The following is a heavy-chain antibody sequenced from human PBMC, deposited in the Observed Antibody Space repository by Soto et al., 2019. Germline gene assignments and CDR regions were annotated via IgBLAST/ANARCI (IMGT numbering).Heavy chain of an antibody. CDR1: GFTCSSIA. CDR3: ANIVNSGYKTDY. V-gene: IGHV3-23*01. D-gene: IGHD3-22*01. CDR2: IIGSGNGR. Sequence: PGGSLRLSCAASGFTCSSIAMTWVRQAQGKGLEWVSGIIGSGNGRYYTDSVKGRFTISRDNSKNTLYLEMNNLRAEDTAIYWCANIVNSGYKTDYWGQGTLVTVSS. J-gene: IGHJ4*02.